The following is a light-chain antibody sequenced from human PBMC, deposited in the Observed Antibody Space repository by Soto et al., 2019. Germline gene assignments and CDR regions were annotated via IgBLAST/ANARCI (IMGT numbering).Light chain of an antibody. CDR3: EQYNSHSWP. Sequence: DIQMTQSPSTLSASVGDRVTTTCRASQTITRWMAWYQQKTGXAPKXLXYXPSNWASGVPSRFSGSRSGTEFTLTISSLQLDYFATYYREQYNSHSWPFAQGSKVE. CDR2: XPS. V-gene: IGKV1-5*01. J-gene: IGKJ1*01. CDR1: QTITRW.